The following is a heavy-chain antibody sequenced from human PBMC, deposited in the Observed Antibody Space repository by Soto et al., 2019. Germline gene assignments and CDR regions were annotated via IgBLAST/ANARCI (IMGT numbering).Heavy chain of an antibody. CDR2: INHSGST. CDR3: ARDKITGLFDY. D-gene: IGHD2-8*02. J-gene: IGHJ4*02. V-gene: IGHV4-34*01. CDR1: GGSFSGYY. Sequence: QVQLQQWGAGLLKPSETLSLTCAVYGGSFSGYYWTWIRQPPGTGLEWIGEINHSGSTNYNPSLKSRVTISVDTSKNQFSLKRTSVTDADTAVYDCARDKITGLFDYWGQGTLVTVSS.